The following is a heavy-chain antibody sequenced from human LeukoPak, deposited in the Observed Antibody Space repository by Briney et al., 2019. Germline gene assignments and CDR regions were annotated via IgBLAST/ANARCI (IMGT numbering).Heavy chain of an antibody. CDR1: GYTFTSYY. CDR3: ARSAEMATIFDI. V-gene: IGHV1-46*01. Sequence: ASVKVSCKASGYTFTSYYMHWVRQAPGQGPEWMGIINPSGGSTSYAQKFQGRVTMTRDTSTSTVYMEPSSLRSEDTAVYYCARSAEMATIFDIWGQGTMVTVSS. D-gene: IGHD5-24*01. CDR2: INPSGGST. J-gene: IGHJ3*02.